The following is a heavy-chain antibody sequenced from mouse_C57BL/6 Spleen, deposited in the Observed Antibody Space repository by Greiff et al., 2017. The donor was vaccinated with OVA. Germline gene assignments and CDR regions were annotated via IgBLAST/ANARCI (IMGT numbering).Heavy chain of an antibody. CDR1: GYSITSGYY. D-gene: IGHD2-3*01. CDR2: ISYDGSN. J-gene: IGHJ2*01. Sequence: VQRVESGPGLVKPSQSLSLTCSVTGYSITSGYYWNWIRQFPGNKLEWMGYISYDGSNNYNPSLKNRISITRDTSKNQFFLKLNSVTTEDTATYYCAREGDGRDYFDYWGQGTTLTVSS. V-gene: IGHV3-6*01. CDR3: AREGDGRDYFDY.